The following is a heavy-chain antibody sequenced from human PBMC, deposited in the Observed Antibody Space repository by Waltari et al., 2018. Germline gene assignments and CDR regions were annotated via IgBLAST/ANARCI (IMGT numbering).Heavy chain of an antibody. CDR2: IYYSGST. V-gene: IGHV4-31*03. Sequence: QVQLQESGPGLVKPSQTLSLTCTVSGGSISSGGYYWSWIRQHPGKGLEWIGYIYYSGSTYYNPSLKSRGTISVDTSKNQFSLKLSSVTAADTAVYYCARGRGEYYYDSSGYYYYMDVWGKGTTVTVSS. J-gene: IGHJ6*03. CDR1: GGSISSGGYY. D-gene: IGHD3-22*01. CDR3: ARGRGEYYYDSSGYYYYMDV.